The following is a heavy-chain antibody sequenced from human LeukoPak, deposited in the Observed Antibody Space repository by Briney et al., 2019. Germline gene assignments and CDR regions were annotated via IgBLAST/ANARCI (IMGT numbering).Heavy chain of an antibody. D-gene: IGHD2-8*02. CDR1: GLAFSAYK. Sequence: GGSMRLSCAASGLAFSAYKMHWVRQAPRKGLVWVSRISTDGYTTDYADFVQGRFTASRDNTMNTWSLEMNSLRAEDTAVYYCVRDSRYCPDVWGQGTTVTVSS. J-gene: IGHJ6*02. CDR3: VRDSRYCPDV. CDR2: ISTDGYTT. V-gene: IGHV3-74*01.